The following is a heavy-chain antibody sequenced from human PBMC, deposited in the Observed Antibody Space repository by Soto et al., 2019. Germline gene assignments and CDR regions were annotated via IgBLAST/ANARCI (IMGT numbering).Heavy chain of an antibody. D-gene: IGHD3-9*01. CDR1: GGSISSGSYY. J-gene: IGHJ3*02. V-gene: IGHV4-39*01. Sequence: SETLSLTCTVSGGSISSGSYYWGWIRQPPGKGLEWIGSIYYSGSTYYNPSLKSRVTISVDTSKNQFSLKLSSVTAADTAVYYCARRSGGYDILTGYQRDAFDIWGQGTMVTV. CDR2: IYYSGST. CDR3: ARRSGGYDILTGYQRDAFDI.